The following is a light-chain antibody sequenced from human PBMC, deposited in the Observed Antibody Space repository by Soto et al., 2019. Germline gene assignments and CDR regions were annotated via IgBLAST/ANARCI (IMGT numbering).Light chain of an antibody. CDR2: GAS. CDR3: KKYNKCTKCK. J-gene: IGKJ1*01. Sequence: IFMTQSPATLSVSPGERSTLSCRASQSVSINLAWYQQKPGQAPRLLIYGASNRATGIPARFSGSGSGTEFTITISSMKYEDFEVYYCKKYNKCTKCKFGQGTKV. V-gene: IGKV3-15*01. CDR1: QSVSIN.